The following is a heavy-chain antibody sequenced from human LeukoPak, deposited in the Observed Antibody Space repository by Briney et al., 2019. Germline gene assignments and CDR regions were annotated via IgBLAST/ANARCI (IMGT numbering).Heavy chain of an antibody. CDR1: GFTFSSYA. CDR3: AKHPQLRYFDWFPTFFD. Sequence: TGGSLRLSCAASGFTFSSYAMSWVRQAPGKGLEWVSAISGNGGSTYYADSVKGRFTISRDNSKNTLYLQMNSLRAEDTAVYYCAKHPQLRYFDWFPTFFDWGEGTLVTV. D-gene: IGHD3-9*01. V-gene: IGHV3-23*01. J-gene: IGHJ4*02. CDR2: ISGNGGST.